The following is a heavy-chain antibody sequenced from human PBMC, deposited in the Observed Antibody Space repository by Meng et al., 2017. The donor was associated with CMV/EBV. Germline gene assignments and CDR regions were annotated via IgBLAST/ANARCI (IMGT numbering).Heavy chain of an antibody. CDR3: ARDTPRGYFDWLLDKTADYYYYYGMDV. V-gene: IGHV3-21*01. CDR2: ISSSSSYI. J-gene: IGHJ6*02. D-gene: IGHD3-9*01. CDR1: GFTFSSYS. Sequence: GESLKISCAASGFTFSSYSMNWVRQAPGKGLEWVSSISSSSSYIYYADSVKGRFTISRDNAKNSLYLQMNSLRAEDTAVYYCARDTPRGYFDWLLDKTADYYYYYGMDVWGQGTTVTVSS.